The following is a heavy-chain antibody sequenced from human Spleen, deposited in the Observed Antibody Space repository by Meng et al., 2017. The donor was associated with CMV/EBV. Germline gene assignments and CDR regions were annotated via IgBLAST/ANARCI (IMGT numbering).Heavy chain of an antibody. CDR2: ITGDSTYK. Sequence: GESLKISCAASGFTFGSHSMNWVRQAPGKGLEWVSSITGDSTYKHYADSLKGRFTISRDNAKKSVHLQMNSPRAEDTAVYYCAREVSTLVLRWFDPWGQGTLVTVSS. CDR1: GFTFGSHS. J-gene: IGHJ5*02. CDR3: AREVSTLVLRWFDP. D-gene: IGHD2/OR15-2a*01. V-gene: IGHV3-21*01.